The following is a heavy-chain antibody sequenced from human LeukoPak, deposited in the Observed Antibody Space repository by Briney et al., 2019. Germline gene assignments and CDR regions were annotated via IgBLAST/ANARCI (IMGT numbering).Heavy chain of an antibody. V-gene: IGHV3-13*01. CDR1: GFTFRSYD. CDR3: AKDYRAHPLRPNWLDP. Sequence: PGGSLRLSCAASGFTFRSYDMHWVRQATGKGLEWVSGIGTAGEIYYSGSVKGRFTISRENAKNSLYLQMNSLRAEDTGVYYCAKDYRAHPLRPNWLDPWGQGTLVTVSS. J-gene: IGHJ5*02. CDR2: IGTAGEI. D-gene: IGHD1-26*01.